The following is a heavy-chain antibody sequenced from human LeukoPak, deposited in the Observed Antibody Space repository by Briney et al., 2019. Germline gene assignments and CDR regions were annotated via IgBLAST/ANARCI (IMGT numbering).Heavy chain of an antibody. J-gene: IGHJ5*02. CDR3: ARELYNNAHWFDP. V-gene: IGHV3-74*01. CDR1: GFTFSSYW. CDR2: INSDGSST. Sequence: GGSLRLSCAASGFTFSSYWMYWVRHAPGKGLVWVSRINSDGSSTSYADSVKGRFTISRDNGKNTLYLQMNSLRAEDTAVYYCARELYNNAHWFDPWGQGTLVTVSS. D-gene: IGHD5-24*01.